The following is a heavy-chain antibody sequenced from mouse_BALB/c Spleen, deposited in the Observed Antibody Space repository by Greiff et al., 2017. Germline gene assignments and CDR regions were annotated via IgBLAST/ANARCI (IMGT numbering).Heavy chain of an antibody. CDR2: ILPGSGST. Sequence: QVQLQQSGAELMKPGASVKISCKATGYTFSSFWIDWVKQRPGHGLEWIGEILPGSGSTNYNEKFKGKATFTADTSSSTAYLQLSSLTSEDSAVYFCARGDGNYDYWGQGTTLTVSS. J-gene: IGHJ2*01. CDR1: GYTFSSFW. D-gene: IGHD2-1*01. CDR3: ARGDGNYDY. V-gene: IGHV1-9*01.